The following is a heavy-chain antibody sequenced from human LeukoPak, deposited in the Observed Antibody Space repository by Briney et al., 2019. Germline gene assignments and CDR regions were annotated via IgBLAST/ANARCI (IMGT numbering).Heavy chain of an antibody. D-gene: IGHD2-15*01. V-gene: IGHV1-18*01. CDR2: ISAYNGNT. CDR1: GYTFTSYG. CDR3: ARVSDPLDIVVVVEYYYGMDV. Sequence: GASVKVSCKASGYTFTSYGISWVRQAPGQGLEWMGWISAYNGNTNYAPKLQGRVTMTTDTSTCTAYMELRSLRSDDTAVYYCARVSDPLDIVVVVEYYYGMDVWGQGTTVTVSS. J-gene: IGHJ6*02.